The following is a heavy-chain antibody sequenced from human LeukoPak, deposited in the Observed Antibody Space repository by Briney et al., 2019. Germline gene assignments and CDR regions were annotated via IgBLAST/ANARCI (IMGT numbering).Heavy chain of an antibody. Sequence: GGSLRLSCAASGFTFSSYWMSWVRQAPGKGLEWVANIKQDGSEKYYVDSVKGRFTISRDNAKNSLYLQMNSLRAEDTAVYYCARDSDVHCSGGRCTNFDYWGQGILVTVSS. CDR1: GFTFSSYW. CDR2: IKQDGSEK. D-gene: IGHD2-15*01. J-gene: IGHJ4*02. CDR3: ARDSDVHCSGGRCTNFDY. V-gene: IGHV3-7*01.